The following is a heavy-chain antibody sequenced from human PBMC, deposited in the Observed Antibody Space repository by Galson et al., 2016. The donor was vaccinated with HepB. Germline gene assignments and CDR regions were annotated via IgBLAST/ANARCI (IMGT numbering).Heavy chain of an antibody. V-gene: IGHV3-30*04. CDR3: VRYNWRDNCFDP. Sequence: SLRLSCAASGFTFSNYAMHWVRQAPGKGLEWEAVISYDGRNKYYPDSVKGRFTISRDNSKNTLYLQMNSLRAEDTAVYYCVRYNWRDNCFDPWGQGALVTVSS. D-gene: IGHD1-1*01. CDR1: GFTFSNYA. J-gene: IGHJ5*02. CDR2: ISYDGRNK.